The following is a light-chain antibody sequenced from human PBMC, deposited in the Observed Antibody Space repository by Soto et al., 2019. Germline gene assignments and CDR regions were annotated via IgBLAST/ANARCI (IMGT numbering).Light chain of an antibody. Sequence: EIVMTQSPATLSVSPGERATLSCRASQSVSSNLAWYQQKPGQAPRLLIYGASIRATGIPARFSGSGSGTEVTLTISSLQSEDVAVYYCQQYNNWPPRTFGQGTKVESK. CDR1: QSVSSN. CDR2: GAS. CDR3: QQYNNWPPRT. J-gene: IGKJ1*01. V-gene: IGKV3D-15*01.